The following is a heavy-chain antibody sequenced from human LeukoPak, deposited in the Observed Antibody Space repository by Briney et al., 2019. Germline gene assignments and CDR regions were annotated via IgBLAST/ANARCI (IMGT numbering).Heavy chain of an antibody. J-gene: IGHJ4*02. Sequence: SETLSLTCTVSGGSISSYYWSWIRQPPGKGLEWIGYIYYSGSTNYNPSLKSRVPISVDTSKNQFSLKLSSVTAADTAVYYCARNGPDTAMGADYWGQGTLVTVSS. D-gene: IGHD5-18*01. V-gene: IGHV4-59*01. CDR2: IYYSGST. CDR3: ARNGPDTAMGADY. CDR1: GGSISSYY.